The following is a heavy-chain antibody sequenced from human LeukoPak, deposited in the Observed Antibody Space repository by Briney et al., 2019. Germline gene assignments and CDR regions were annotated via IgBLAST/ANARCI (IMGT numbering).Heavy chain of an antibody. V-gene: IGHV1-18*01. J-gene: IGHJ4*02. D-gene: IGHD6-19*01. CDR3: ARDPRDITVAGIKRFDY. Sequence: ASVKVSCKASGYTFTSYGISWVRQAPGQGREWMGWISGYKGNTKSAQKVQGRVTMTTDTSTSTAYMELRSLRSDDTAVYYCARDPRDITVAGIKRFDYWGQGTLVTVSS. CDR2: ISGYKGNT. CDR1: GYTFTSYG.